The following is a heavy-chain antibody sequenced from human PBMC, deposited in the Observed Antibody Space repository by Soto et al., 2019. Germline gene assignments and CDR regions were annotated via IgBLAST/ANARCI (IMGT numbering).Heavy chain of an antibody. Sequence: PSETLSLTCTVSGGSISSSSYYWGWIRQPPGKGLEWIGSIYYSGSTYYNPSLKSRVTISVDTSKNQFSLKLSSVTAADTAVYYCASKTPYYDSSGAHWGQGTLVTVSS. CDR1: GGSISSSSYY. CDR3: ASKTPYYDSSGAH. D-gene: IGHD3-22*01. V-gene: IGHV4-39*01. J-gene: IGHJ4*02. CDR2: IYYSGST.